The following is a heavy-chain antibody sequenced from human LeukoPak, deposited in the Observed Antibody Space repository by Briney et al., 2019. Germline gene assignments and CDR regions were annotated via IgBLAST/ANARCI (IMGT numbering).Heavy chain of an antibody. Sequence: GGSLRLSCAASGFTFSSYAMSWVRQAPGKGLEWVANIKQDGSEKYYVDSVKGRFTISRDNAKNSLYLQMNSLRAEDTAVYYCARDLVSATDYFDYWGQGTLVTVSS. CDR3: ARDLVSATDYFDY. CDR2: IKQDGSEK. V-gene: IGHV3-7*01. J-gene: IGHJ4*02. CDR1: GFTFSSYA. D-gene: IGHD2-8*01.